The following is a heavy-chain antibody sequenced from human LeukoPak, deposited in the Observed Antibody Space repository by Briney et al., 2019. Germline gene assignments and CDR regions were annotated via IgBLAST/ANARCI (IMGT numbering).Heavy chain of an antibody. CDR2: INHSGST. CDR3: AREIYGDYSNYFDY. D-gene: IGHD4-17*01. J-gene: IGHJ4*02. Sequence: SETPSLTCAVYGGSFSGYYWSWIRQPPGKGLEWIGEINHSGSTNYNPSLKSRVTISVDTSKNQFSLKLSSVTAADTAVYYCAREIYGDYSNYFDYWGQGTLVTVSS. V-gene: IGHV4-34*01. CDR1: GGSFSGYY.